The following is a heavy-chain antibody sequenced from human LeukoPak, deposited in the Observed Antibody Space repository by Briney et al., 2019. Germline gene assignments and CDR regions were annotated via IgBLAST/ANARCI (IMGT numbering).Heavy chain of an antibody. CDR1: GFTFSSYE. V-gene: IGHV3-23*01. CDR3: AKDVPSGSYYNY. D-gene: IGHD1-26*01. CDR2: ISGSGGST. J-gene: IGHJ4*02. Sequence: PGGSLRLSCAASGFTFSSYEMNWVRQAPGKGLEWVSAISGSGGSTYYADSVKGRFTISRDNSKNTLYLQMNSLRAEDTAVYYCAKDVPSGSYYNYWGQGTLVTVSS.